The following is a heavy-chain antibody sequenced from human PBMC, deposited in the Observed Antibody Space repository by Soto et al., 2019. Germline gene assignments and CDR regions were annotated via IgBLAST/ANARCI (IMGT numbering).Heavy chain of an antibody. Sequence: QVQLVQSGAEVKEPGASVKISCKASGYTFTSFYIHWVRQAPGQGLEWMGIVNPNGGSTNYAQNFKGRITISRDTSTSTVYMDLSSLRSEDTAGYYGVRGLASGDYWGQGTLVTVSS. CDR3: VRGLASGDY. J-gene: IGHJ4*02. CDR2: VNPNGGST. D-gene: IGHD6-6*01. CDR1: GYTFTSFY. V-gene: IGHV1-46*03.